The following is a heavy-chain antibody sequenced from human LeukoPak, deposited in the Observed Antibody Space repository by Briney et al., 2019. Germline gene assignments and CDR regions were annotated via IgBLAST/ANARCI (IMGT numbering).Heavy chain of an antibody. CDR2: IRYDGSNK. CDR3: AKLGGILEWLPHFDY. Sequence: PGGSLRLSCAASGFTFSSYGMHWVRQAPGKGLEWVAFIRYDGSNKYYADSVKGRFTISRDNSKNTLYLQMNSLRAEDTAVYYCAKLGGILEWLPHFDYWGQGTLVTVSS. CDR1: GFTFSSYG. J-gene: IGHJ4*02. D-gene: IGHD3-3*01. V-gene: IGHV3-30*02.